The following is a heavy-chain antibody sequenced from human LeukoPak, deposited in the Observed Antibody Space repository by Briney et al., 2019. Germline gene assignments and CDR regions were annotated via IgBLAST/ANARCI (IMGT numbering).Heavy chain of an antibody. CDR1: GGSISSYY. CDR3: ARDGLLDYMDV. D-gene: IGHD2-15*01. J-gene: IGHJ6*03. CDR2: IYYSGST. V-gene: IGHV4-59*01. Sequence: SETLSLTCTVSGGSISSYYWSWIRQPPGKGLEWIGYIYYSGSTNYNPSLKRRVTISVDTSKNQFSLKLSSVTAADTAVYYCARDGLLDYMDVWGKGTTVTVSS.